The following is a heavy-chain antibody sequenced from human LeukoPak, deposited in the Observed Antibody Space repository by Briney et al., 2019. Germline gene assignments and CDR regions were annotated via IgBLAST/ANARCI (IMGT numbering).Heavy chain of an antibody. CDR3: AGRYYYDSSGYYYGPLVFDY. J-gene: IGHJ4*02. CDR2: IDYSGST. CDR1: GGSISSSSYY. D-gene: IGHD3-22*01. Sequence: PSETLSLTCTVSGGSISSSSYYWGWIRQPPGKGLEWIGSIDYSGSTYYNPSLKSRVTISVDTSKNQFSLKLSSVTAADTAVYYCAGRYYYDSSGYYYGPLVFDYWGQGTLVTVSS. V-gene: IGHV4-39*01.